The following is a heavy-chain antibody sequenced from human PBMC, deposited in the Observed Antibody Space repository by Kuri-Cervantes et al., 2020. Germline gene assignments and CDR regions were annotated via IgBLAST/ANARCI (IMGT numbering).Heavy chain of an antibody. V-gene: IGHV3-30*03. CDR1: GFTFSSYG. CDR2: ISYDGSNK. D-gene: IGHD5-18*01. J-gene: IGHJ4*02. Sequence: GGSLRLSCAASGFTFSSYGMHWVRQAPGKGLEWVAVISYDGSNKYYADSVKGRFTISRDDSKNTLYPQMNSLRAEDTAVYYCARSRHQLSVGSLGYWGQGTLVTVSS. CDR3: ARSRHQLSVGSLGY.